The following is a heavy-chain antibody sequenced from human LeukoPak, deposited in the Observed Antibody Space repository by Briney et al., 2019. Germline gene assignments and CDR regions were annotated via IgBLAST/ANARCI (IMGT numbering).Heavy chain of an antibody. CDR1: GGTFSSYA. V-gene: IGHV1-69*04. Sequence: RASVKVSCKASGGTFSSYAISWVRQAPGQGLEWMGRIIPILGIANYAQKFQGRVTITADKSTSTAYMELSSLRSEDTAVYYCARAKRTTMVRGVTYDAFDIWGQETMVTVSS. J-gene: IGHJ3*02. D-gene: IGHD3-10*01. CDR2: IIPILGIA. CDR3: ARAKRTTMVRGVTYDAFDI.